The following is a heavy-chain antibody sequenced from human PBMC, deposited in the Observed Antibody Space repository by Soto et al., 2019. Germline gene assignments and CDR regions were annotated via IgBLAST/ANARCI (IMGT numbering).Heavy chain of an antibody. V-gene: IGHV3-48*03. CDR1: GFPFGDKK. CDR3: TRVPSSGWFVDY. Sequence: EVQLVGSGGALEKLGGSLRPSCKPPGFPFGDKKMGGFGRAPGRGREWLSYISISGNTIRYADSVKGRFTISRDNAKNSLYLQMSSLRVEDTALYYCTRVPSSGWFVDYWGQGTLVTVSS. CDR2: ISISGNTI. J-gene: IGHJ4*02. D-gene: IGHD6-19*01.